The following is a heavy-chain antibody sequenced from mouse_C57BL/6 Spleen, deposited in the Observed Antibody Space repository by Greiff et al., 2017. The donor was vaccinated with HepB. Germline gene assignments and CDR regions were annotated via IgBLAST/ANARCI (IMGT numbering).Heavy chain of an antibody. CDR2: IDPSDSYT. CDR1: GYTFTSYW. V-gene: IGHV1-69*01. J-gene: IGHJ3*01. D-gene: IGHD3-2*02. Sequence: QVQLQQPGAELVMPGASVKLSCKASGYTFTSYWMHWVKQRPGQGLEWIGEIDPSDSYTNYNQKFKGKSTLTVDKSSSTAYMQLGSLTSEDSAVYYCAGGQLRLRGGFAYWGQGTLVTVSA. CDR3: AGGQLRLRGGFAY.